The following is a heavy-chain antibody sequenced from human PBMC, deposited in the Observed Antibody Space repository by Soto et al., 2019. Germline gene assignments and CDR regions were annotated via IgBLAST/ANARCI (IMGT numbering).Heavy chain of an antibody. CDR3: ARGRGYSYGLDP. J-gene: IGHJ5*02. CDR2: IYYSGST. D-gene: IGHD5-18*01. Sequence: SETLSLTCTVSGGSISSYYWSWIRQPPGKGLEWIGYIYYSGSTNYNPSLKSRVTISVDTSKNQFSLKLSSVTAADTAVYYCARGRGYSYGLDPWGQGSLVTVSS. CDR1: GGSISSYY. V-gene: IGHV4-59*08.